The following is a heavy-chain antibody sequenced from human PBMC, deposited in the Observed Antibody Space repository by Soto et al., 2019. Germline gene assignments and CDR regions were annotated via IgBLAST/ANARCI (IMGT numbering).Heavy chain of an antibody. CDR3: SIGPHVLRYIDWQHNSFVI. J-gene: IGHJ3*02. D-gene: IGHD3-9*01. V-gene: IGHV1-18*01. Sequence: GASVKVSCKASGYTFTSYGISWVRQAPGQGLERMGWISAYNGNTNYAQKLQGRVTMTTDTSTSTAYMELRSLRSDDTSVYYCSIGPHVLRYIDWQHNSFVIWGQGTMVTV. CDR2: ISAYNGNT. CDR1: GYTFTSYG.